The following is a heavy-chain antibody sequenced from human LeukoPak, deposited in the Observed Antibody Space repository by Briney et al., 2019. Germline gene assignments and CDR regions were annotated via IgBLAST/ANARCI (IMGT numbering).Heavy chain of an antibody. CDR3: ARGQEGTAMVEGAFDI. V-gene: IGHV1-2*04. Sequence: GASVKVSCKASGYTFTGYYMHWVRQAPGQGLEWMGWINPNSGGTNYAQKFQGWVTMTRDTSISTAYMELSRLRSDDTAVYYCARGQEGTAMVEGAFDIWGQGTIVTVSS. D-gene: IGHD5-18*01. CDR2: INPNSGGT. CDR1: GYTFTGYY. J-gene: IGHJ3*02.